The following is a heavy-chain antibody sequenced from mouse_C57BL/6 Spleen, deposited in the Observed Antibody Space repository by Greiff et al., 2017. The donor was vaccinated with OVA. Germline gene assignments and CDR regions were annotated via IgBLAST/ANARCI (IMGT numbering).Heavy chain of an antibody. CDR3: ARYGTSGNYDYSWFAY. J-gene: IGHJ3*01. Sequence: VQLQQSGPELVKPGASVKISCKASGYSFTDYNMNWVKQSNGKSLEWIGVINPNYGTTSYNQKFKGKATLTVDQSSSTAYMQLNSLTSEDSAVDYCARYGTSGNYDYSWFAYWGQGTLVTVAA. D-gene: IGHD2-4*01. CDR2: INPNYGTT. V-gene: IGHV1-39*01. CDR1: GYSFTDYN.